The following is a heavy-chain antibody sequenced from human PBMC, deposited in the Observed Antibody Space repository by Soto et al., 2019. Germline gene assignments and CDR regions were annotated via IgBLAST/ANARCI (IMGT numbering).Heavy chain of an antibody. CDR1: GFTFSSYG. CDR2: ISYDGSNK. D-gene: IGHD3-16*01. V-gene: IGHV3-30*03. Sequence: QVQLVESGGGVVQPGRSLRLSCAASGFTFSSYGMHWVRQAPGKGLEWVAVISYDGSNKYYADSVKGRFTISRDNSKNTLHLQMNRRRAEDRAVYYCARARGGYQDAGEHPIYCMDVWGQGTTVTVS. J-gene: IGHJ6*02. CDR3: ARARGGYQDAGEHPIYCMDV.